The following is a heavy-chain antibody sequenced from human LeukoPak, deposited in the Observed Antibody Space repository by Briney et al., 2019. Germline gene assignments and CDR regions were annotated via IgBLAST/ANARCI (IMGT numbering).Heavy chain of an antibody. D-gene: IGHD2-15*01. V-gene: IGHV3-7*01. J-gene: IGHJ4*02. CDR3: ARVRCTSNSCFPDY. CDR1: GFTFSTDW. CDR2: IKEDGSNK. Sequence: GGSLRLSCAASGFTFSTDWMSWVRQAPGKGPECGSNIKEDGSNKYYVDSVKGGVTISRDKAKKSFFLQINSLRAEDTAVYYCARVRCTSNSCFPDYWGQGTLVTVSS.